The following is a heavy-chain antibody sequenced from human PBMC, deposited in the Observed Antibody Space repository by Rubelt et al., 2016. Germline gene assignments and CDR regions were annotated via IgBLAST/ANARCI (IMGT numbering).Heavy chain of an antibody. J-gene: IGHJ4*02. D-gene: IGHD4-23*01. V-gene: IGHV1-2*02. CDR2: INPNSGGT. CDR1: GYTFTGYY. CDR3: ARDVGGNSVLYYLDY. Sequence: QVQLVQSGAEVKKPGSSVKVSCKASGYTFTGYYMHWVRQAPGQGLEWMGWINPNSGGTNYAQKLQGRVTMTTDTSTSTAYMELRSLVSDDTAVYYCARDVGGNSVLYYLDYWGQGTLVTVSS.